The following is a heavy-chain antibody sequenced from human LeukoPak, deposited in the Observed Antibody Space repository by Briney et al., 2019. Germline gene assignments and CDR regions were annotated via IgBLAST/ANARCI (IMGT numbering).Heavy chain of an antibody. CDR1: GYTFTSYY. Sequence: ASVKVSCKASGYTFTSYYMHWVRQAPGQGLEWMGIINPSGGSTSYAQKFQGRVTMTRDTSTSTVYMELSSLRSEDTAVYYCARGSGFLEWFPPPAEYFQHWGQGTLVTVSS. D-gene: IGHD3-3*01. CDR3: ARGSGFLEWFPPPAEYFQH. J-gene: IGHJ1*01. CDR2: INPSGGST. V-gene: IGHV1-46*01.